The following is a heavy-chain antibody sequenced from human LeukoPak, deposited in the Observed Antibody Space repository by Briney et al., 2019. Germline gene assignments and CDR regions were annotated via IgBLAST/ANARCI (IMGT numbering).Heavy chain of an antibody. Sequence: GGSLRLSCAASGFTFSSYTMNWVRQAPGKGLEWVSYISSSGSTIYYADSVKGRFTISRDNAKNSLYLQMNSLRAEDTAVYYCAELGITMIGGVWGRGTTVTISS. J-gene: IGHJ6*04. CDR3: AELGITMIGGV. CDR2: ISSSGSTI. D-gene: IGHD3-10*02. CDR1: GFTFSSYT. V-gene: IGHV3-48*04.